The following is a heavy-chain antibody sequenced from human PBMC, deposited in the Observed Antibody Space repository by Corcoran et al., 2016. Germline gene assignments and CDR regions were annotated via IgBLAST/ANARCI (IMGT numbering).Heavy chain of an antibody. CDR2: IWYDGSEQ. CDR1: GFTFRNHG. CDR3: VRDRDNHYFDF. D-gene: IGHD1-1*01. V-gene: IGHV3-33*08. Sequence: VQLVESGGGVVQPGRSQRLSCAASGFTFRNHGMHWVRQAPGKGLEWVAVIWYDGSEQYYADSVKGRFTISRDNRKNTLSLQMNSLRADDTAVYYCVRDRDNHYFDFWGQGTLVTVSA. J-gene: IGHJ4*02.